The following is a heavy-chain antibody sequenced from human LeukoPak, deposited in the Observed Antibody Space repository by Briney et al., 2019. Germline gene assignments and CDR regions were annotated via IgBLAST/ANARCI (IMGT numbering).Heavy chain of an antibody. J-gene: IGHJ5*02. V-gene: IGHV4-34*01. D-gene: IGHD6-19*01. Sequence: SETLSLTCAVYGGSFSGYYWSWIRQPPGKGLEWIGEINHSGSTNYNPSLKSRVTISVDPSKDQFSLKLSSVTAADTAVYYCARCLGYSSGWYNWFDPWGQGTLVTVSS. CDR3: ARCLGYSSGWYNWFDP. CDR1: GGSFSGYY. CDR2: INHSGST.